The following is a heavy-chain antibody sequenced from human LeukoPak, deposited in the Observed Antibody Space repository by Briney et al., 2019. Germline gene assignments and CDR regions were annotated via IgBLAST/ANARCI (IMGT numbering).Heavy chain of an antibody. CDR3: ARGSILGYMDV. J-gene: IGHJ6*03. V-gene: IGHV3-21*01. Sequence: KTGGSLRLSCAASGFTFSSYNMNWVRQAPGKGLEWVSSITSSSTYIYYADSVKGRFTISRDNAKNSLYLQMNSLRAEDTAVYYCARGSILGYMDVWGKGTTVTVSS. D-gene: IGHD1-26*01. CDR1: GFTFSSYN. CDR2: ITSSSTYI.